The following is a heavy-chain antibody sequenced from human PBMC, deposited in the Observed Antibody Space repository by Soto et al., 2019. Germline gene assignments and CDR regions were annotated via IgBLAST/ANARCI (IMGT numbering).Heavy chain of an antibody. Sequence: EVQLVESGGGLVQSGRSRRLSCVASGFRFDDFAMHWVRQAPGKGLEWVSSIDWNSGSTAYADSVKGRFTIFRDNARSSLDLQRNSLRVEDPASYYCVKGRGSYFVYFGLDVWGPGTTVTVSS. V-gene: IGHV3-9*01. CDR3: VKGRGSYFVYFGLDV. CDR2: IDWNSGST. CDR1: GFRFDDFA. D-gene: IGHD1-26*01. J-gene: IGHJ6*02.